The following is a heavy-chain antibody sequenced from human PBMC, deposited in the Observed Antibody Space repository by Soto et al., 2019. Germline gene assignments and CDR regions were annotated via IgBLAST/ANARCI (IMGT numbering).Heavy chain of an antibody. Sequence: PGESLKISCKGSGYSFTSYWIAWVRQVPGKGLEWMGIIYPGDSDTRYSPSFQGQVTISADKSISTAYLQWNSLKASDTAMYYCARLYYYDSSGYRRNYFDYWGQGTLVTVSS. J-gene: IGHJ4*02. CDR2: IYPGDSDT. V-gene: IGHV5-51*01. CDR3: ARLYYYDSSGYRRNYFDY. D-gene: IGHD3-22*01. CDR1: GYSFTSYW.